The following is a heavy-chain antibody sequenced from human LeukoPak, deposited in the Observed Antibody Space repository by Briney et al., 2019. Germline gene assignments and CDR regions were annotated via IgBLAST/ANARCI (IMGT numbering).Heavy chain of an antibody. V-gene: IGHV1-3*04. J-gene: IGHJ4*02. CDR2: INTDNGNT. D-gene: IGHD3-10*01. Sequence: ASVKVSCKTSGYTITKHPMHWVRQAPGQRLEWMGWINTDNGNTKYSEKFQGRVAITRDTSASTAYMELNSLTSEDTALYYCAPLIGAYFDYWGQGTLVTVSS. CDR3: APLIGAYFDY. CDR1: GYTITKHP.